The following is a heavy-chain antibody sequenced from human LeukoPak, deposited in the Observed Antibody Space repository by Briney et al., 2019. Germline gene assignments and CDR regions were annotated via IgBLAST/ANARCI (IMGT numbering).Heavy chain of an antibody. CDR2: ISYDGSNK. CDR3: AKNLVGPTKSTYLDY. Sequence: GGSLRLSCAASGFTFSSYAMSWVRQAPGKGLEWVAVISYDGSNKYFADSVKGRFTISRDNSKNTLFMQMNSLRVEDTAVYYCAKNLVGPTKSTYLDYWGQGTLVTVSS. J-gene: IGHJ4*02. CDR1: GFTFSSYA. V-gene: IGHV3-30*18. D-gene: IGHD1-26*01.